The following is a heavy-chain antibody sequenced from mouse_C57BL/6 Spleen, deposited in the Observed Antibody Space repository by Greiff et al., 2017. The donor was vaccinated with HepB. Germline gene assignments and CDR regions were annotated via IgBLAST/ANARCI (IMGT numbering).Heavy chain of an antibody. D-gene: IGHD1-1*01. CDR1: GYTFTSYW. CDR3: ASPYYYGSSFDY. CDR2: INPSSGYT. Sequence: QVQLQQSGAELAKPGASVKLSCKASGYTFTSYWMHWVKQRPGQGLEWIGYINPSSGYTKYNQKIKDKATLTAYKSSSTAYVQLSSLTYEDSAVYYYASPYYYGSSFDYWGQGTTLTVSS. J-gene: IGHJ2*01. V-gene: IGHV1-7*01.